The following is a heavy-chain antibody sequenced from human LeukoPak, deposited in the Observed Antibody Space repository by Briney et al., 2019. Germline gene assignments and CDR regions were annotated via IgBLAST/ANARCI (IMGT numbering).Heavy chain of an antibody. CDR2: ISGSGGST. CDR3: ARDGVVGELSQPYYFDY. V-gene: IGHV3-23*01. CDR1: GFTFSSYA. Sequence: GGSLRLSCAASGFTFSSYAMSWVRQAPGKGLEWVSAISGSGGSTYYADSVKGRFTISRDNSKNTLYLQMNSLRAEDTAVYYCARDGVVGELSQPYYFDYWGQGTLVTVSS. J-gene: IGHJ4*02. D-gene: IGHD3-10*01.